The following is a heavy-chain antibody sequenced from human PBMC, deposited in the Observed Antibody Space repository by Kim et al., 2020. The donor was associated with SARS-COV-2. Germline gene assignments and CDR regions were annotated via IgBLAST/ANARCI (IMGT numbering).Heavy chain of an antibody. CDR3: GGSPGTGHYDY. J-gene: IGHJ4*02. V-gene: IGHV3-15*01. CDR2: INRKTDGGTT. CDR1: GFTFSNAW. D-gene: IGHD1-26*01. Sequence: GGSLRLSCAASGFTFSNAWMSWVRQAPGKGLEWVGRINRKTDGGTTDYAAPVKGRFIISRDDSKNTLYLQMNSLKTEDTAVYYCGGSPGTGHYDYWGQGTLVTISS.